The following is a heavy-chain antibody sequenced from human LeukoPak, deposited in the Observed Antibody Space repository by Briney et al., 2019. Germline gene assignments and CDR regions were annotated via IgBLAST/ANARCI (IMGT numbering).Heavy chain of an antibody. Sequence: GGSLRLSCAASGFTFISYVMSWVRQAPGKGLEWVSGVSGSGGTTYYADSVKGRFTISRDNSKNTLYLQMNSLRAEDTAVYYCAKDFYYYYMDVWGKGTTVTVSS. CDR2: VSGSGGTT. CDR3: AKDFYYYYMDV. V-gene: IGHV3-23*01. J-gene: IGHJ6*03. CDR1: GFTFISYV.